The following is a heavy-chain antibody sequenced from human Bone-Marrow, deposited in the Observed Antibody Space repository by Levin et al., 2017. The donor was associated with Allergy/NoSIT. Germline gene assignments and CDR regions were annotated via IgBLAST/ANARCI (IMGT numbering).Heavy chain of an antibody. D-gene: IGHD5-18*01. J-gene: IGHJ4*02. Sequence: ASVKVSCKASGYTFTGYSMHWVRQAPGQGLEWMGRINPNSGGTNYAQKFQGRVTMTRDTSISTAYMELSRLRSDDTAVYYCARDKDRAGGPVPFDYWGQGTLVTVSS. CDR3: ARDKDRAGGPVPFDY. CDR2: INPNSGGT. CDR1: GYTFTGYS. V-gene: IGHV1-2*06.